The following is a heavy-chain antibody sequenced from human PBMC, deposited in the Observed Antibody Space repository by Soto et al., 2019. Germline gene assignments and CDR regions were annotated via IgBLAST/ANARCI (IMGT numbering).Heavy chain of an antibody. CDR1: GYSFTSYW. CDR2: IYPGDSDT. V-gene: IGHV5-51*01. Sequence: GESLKISCKGSGYSFTSYWIGWVRQMPGKGLEWMGIIYPGDSDTRYSPSFQGQVTISADKSISTAYLQWSSLKASDTAMYYCVRWDPYYYDYMDVWGKGTTVTVSS. J-gene: IGHJ6*03. CDR3: VRWDPYYYDYMDV. D-gene: IGHD1-26*01.